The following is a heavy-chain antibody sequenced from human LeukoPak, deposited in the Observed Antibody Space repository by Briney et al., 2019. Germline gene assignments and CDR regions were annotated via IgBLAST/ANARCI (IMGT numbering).Heavy chain of an antibody. CDR1: GYTFTGYY. D-gene: IGHD3-3*01. CDR3: AGGGRITIFGVVINFDY. V-gene: IGHV1-2*06. CDR2: INPNSGGT. J-gene: IGHJ4*02. Sequence: ASVKVSCKASGYTFTGYYMHWVRQAPGQGLEWMGRINPNSGGTNYAQKFQGRVTMTRDTAISTAYMELSRLRSDDTAVYYCAGGGRITIFGVVINFDYWGQGTLVTVSS.